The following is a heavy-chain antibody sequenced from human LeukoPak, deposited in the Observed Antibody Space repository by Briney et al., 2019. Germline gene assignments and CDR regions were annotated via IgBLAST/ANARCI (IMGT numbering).Heavy chain of an antibody. J-gene: IGHJ6*03. V-gene: IGHV1-18*01. D-gene: IGHD6-19*01. Sequence: GASVKVSCKASGYTFTSYDINWVRQATGQGLEWMGWISVYNGNTNYAQKLQGRVTMTTDTSTSTAYMELRSLRSDDTAVYYCARFYGIAVADPKLYYYYYYMDVWGKGTTVTVSS. CDR1: GYTFTSYD. CDR3: ARFYGIAVADPKLYYYYYYMDV. CDR2: ISVYNGNT.